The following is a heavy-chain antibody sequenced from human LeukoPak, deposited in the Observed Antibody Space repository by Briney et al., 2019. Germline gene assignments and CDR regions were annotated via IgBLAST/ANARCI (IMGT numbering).Heavy chain of an antibody. CDR2: INHSGST. CDR3: ASSYSSSWYHWFDP. J-gene: IGHJ5*02. CDR1: RGSFSGYY. V-gene: IGHV4-34*01. Sequence: PSETLSLTCAVYRGSFSGYYWSWIRQPPGKGLEWIGEINHSGSTNYNPSLKSRVTISVDTSKNQFSLKLSSVTAADTAVYYCASSYSSSWYHWFDPWGQGTLVTVSS. D-gene: IGHD6-13*01.